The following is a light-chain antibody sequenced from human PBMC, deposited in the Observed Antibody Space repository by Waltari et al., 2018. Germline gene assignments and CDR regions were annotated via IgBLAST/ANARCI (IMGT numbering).Light chain of an antibody. V-gene: IGLV1-40*01. CDR2: GNS. CDR3: QSYDSSLSVVV. CDR1: SSNIGAGYD. J-gene: IGLJ2*01. Sequence: QSVLTQPPSVSGAPGQRVTISCTGSSSNIGAGYDVPWYQQLPGTAPKLLLYGNSNRPSWVPDRFSGSKSGTSASLAITGLQAEDEADYYCQSYDSSLSVVVFGGGTKLTVL.